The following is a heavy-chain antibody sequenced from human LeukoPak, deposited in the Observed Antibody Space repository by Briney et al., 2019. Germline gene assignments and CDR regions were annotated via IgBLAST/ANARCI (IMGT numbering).Heavy chain of an antibody. D-gene: IGHD3-22*01. CDR3: ASPPLHYYDSSGYYSLDY. CDR1: GFTFSSYG. V-gene: IGHV3-30*03. J-gene: IGHJ4*02. Sequence: GGSLRLSCAASGFTFSSYGMHWVRQAPGKGLGWVAVISYDGSNKYYADSVKGRFTISRDNSKNTLYLQMNSLRAEDTAVYYCASPPLHYYDSSGYYSLDYWGQGTLVTVSS. CDR2: ISYDGSNK.